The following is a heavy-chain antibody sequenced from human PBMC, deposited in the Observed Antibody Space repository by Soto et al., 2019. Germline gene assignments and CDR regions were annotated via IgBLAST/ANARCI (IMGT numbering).Heavy chain of an antibody. CDR1: GFTFSSSG. V-gene: IGHV3-30*18. CDR2: ISYDGSNK. D-gene: IGHD3-22*01. J-gene: IGHJ4*02. CDR3: VKGEYYYDSSGYYPFDY. Sequence: GGSLRLSCVVSGFTFSSSGMHWVRQAPGKGLEWVAVISYDGSNKYYADSVKGRFTISRDNSKNTLYLQMSSLRVEDTAVYYCVKGEYYYDSSGYYPFDYWGQGTLVTVSS.